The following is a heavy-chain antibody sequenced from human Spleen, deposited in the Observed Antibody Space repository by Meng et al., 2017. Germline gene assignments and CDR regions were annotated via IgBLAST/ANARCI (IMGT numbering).Heavy chain of an antibody. CDR1: GFILDDYV. CDR2: IGWNSNSK. Sequence: SLKTPCAAPGFILDDYVMHWVRPAPGKGLAWVSGIGWNSNSKGNADSVKGRFTISRDNAKNSVYLQMNSLRAEDTAMYYCVKDERADCSGGNFYTSHGMDVWGQGTTVTVSS. J-gene: IGHJ6*02. CDR3: VKDERADCSGGNFYTSHGMDV. D-gene: IGHD2-15*01. V-gene: IGHV3-9*01.